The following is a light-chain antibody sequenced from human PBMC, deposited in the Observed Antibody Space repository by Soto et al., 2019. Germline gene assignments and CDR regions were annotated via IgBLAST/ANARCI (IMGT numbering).Light chain of an antibody. Sequence: IFLTQSPGSLSLSSGERATLSCRASQTVRSSYLAWYQQRPGQTPKLLIYGAFNRAIGIPDRFSGSESGRDYHLTISRLDPEDSAVYYCQQYGDSITFGGGTKVEI. CDR3: QQYGDSIT. V-gene: IGKV3-20*01. CDR1: QTVRSSY. J-gene: IGKJ4*01. CDR2: GAF.